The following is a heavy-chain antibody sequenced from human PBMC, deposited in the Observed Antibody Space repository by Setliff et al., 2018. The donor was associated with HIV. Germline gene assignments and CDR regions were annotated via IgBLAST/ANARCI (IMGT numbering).Heavy chain of an antibody. J-gene: IGHJ6*02. CDR1: GYTFTGYY. D-gene: IGHD3-10*01. Sequence: ASVKVSCKASGYTFTGYYMHWVRQAPGQGLEWMGWINPNSGGTTYAQKFQGRVTMTRDTSVSTAYMELSRLRSDDTAVYYCARDRNGWITMVRGVKNYYYGMDVWGQGTTVTVSS. CDR3: ARDRNGWITMVRGVKNYYYGMDV. CDR2: INPNSGGT. V-gene: IGHV1-2*02.